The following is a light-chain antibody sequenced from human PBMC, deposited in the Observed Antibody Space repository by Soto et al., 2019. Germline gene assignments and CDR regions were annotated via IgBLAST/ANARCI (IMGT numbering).Light chain of an antibody. CDR1: QSVSNN. J-gene: IGKJ4*01. CDR2: GAS. V-gene: IGKV3-20*01. CDR3: HQYGISP. Sequence: EIVMTQSPATLSVSPGDSATLSCRASQSVSNNLAWYHQKPGQAPRLLIYGASSRATGIPDRFSGSGSGTEFTLTISRLEPEDFAVYYCHQYGISPFGGGTKVDIK.